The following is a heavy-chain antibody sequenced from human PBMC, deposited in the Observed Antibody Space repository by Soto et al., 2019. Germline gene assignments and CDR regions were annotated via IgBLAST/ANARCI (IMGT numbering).Heavy chain of an antibody. D-gene: IGHD2-15*01. V-gene: IGHV3-23*01. CDR1: GVTFISYA. J-gene: IGHJ5*02. CDR2: ISGSGDYT. Sequence: EVQLLESGGGLVQPGESLRLSCAASGVTFISYAMTWVRQAPGKGLEWVSSISGSGDYTYFADSVKGRFTISRDNSKDTLYQQMSSLRVEDAAIYYWAKDSRSHPQGWFDPWGQATLVTVSS. CDR3: AKDSRSHPQGWFDP.